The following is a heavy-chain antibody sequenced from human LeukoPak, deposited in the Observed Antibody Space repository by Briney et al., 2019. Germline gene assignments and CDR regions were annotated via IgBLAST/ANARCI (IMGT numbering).Heavy chain of an antibody. CDR3: ATAPSRGIILIQVALFDY. Sequence: PSETLPLTCTVSGGSISSTSYYWGWIRQPPGKGPEWIGSVYYTGSTSYNPSLKSRVTISVDTSKNQFSLKLSSVTAADTAVYYSATAPSRGIILIQVALFDYWGQGTLVTVSS. D-gene: IGHD3-16*01. CDR2: VYYTGST. J-gene: IGHJ4*02. CDR1: GGSISSTSYY. V-gene: IGHV4-39*01.